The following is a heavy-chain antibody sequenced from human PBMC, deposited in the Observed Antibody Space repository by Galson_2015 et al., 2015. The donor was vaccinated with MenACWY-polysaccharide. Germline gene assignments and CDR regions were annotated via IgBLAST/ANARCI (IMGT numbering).Heavy chain of an antibody. Sequence: SLRLSCAASGFIFSSNAMSWVRQAPGKGLEWVSAISGSGDSTRYADFVEGRFTISRDASKNTLYLQMSNLRAEGTALYYCAISRGFSSGWKYFDYWGQGTPVTVSS. D-gene: IGHD6-19*01. V-gene: IGHV3-23*01. CDR2: ISGSGDST. J-gene: IGHJ4*02. CDR1: GFIFSSNA. CDR3: AISRGFSSGWKYFDY.